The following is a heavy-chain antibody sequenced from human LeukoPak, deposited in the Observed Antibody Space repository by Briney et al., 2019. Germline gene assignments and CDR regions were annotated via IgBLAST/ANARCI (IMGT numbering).Heavy chain of an antibody. Sequence: SQTPSLTCAISGDSVSSNSAAWNWIRQSPSRGLEWLGRTYYRSKWYNDYAVSVKSRITINPDTSKNQFSLQLNSVTPEDTAVYYCARDGGSSGWTHDAFDIWGQGTMVTVSS. J-gene: IGHJ3*02. CDR3: ARDGGSSGWTHDAFDI. D-gene: IGHD6-19*01. CDR2: TYYRSKWYN. CDR1: GDSVSSNSAA. V-gene: IGHV6-1*01.